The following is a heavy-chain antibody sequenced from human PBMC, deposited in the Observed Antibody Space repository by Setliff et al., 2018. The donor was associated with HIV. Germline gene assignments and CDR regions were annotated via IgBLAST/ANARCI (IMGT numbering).Heavy chain of an antibody. CDR1: GYTFTNYD. D-gene: IGHD3-22*01. CDR2: MNPNSGNT. Sequence: ASVKVSCKASGYTFTNYDINWVRQATGQGLEWMGWMNPNSGNTGYAQKFQGRVSMTRDTSIGTAYMQLSGLRSEDTAVYFCARVKDYYDSSGYYFDYWGQGTLVTVS. J-gene: IGHJ4*02. CDR3: ARVKDYYDSSGYYFDY. V-gene: IGHV1-8*02.